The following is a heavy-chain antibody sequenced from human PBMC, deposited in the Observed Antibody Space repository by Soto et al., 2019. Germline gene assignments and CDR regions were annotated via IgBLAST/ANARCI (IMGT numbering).Heavy chain of an antibody. Sequence: PGGALRLSCAASGFTFSSYSMNWVRQAPGKGLEWVSSISSSSSYIYYAESVKGRLNISRDNEKNSLYLQMNSLRAEDPAVYYCARASGSSSVRFAPWGQGTLVTVS. D-gene: IGHD6-6*01. CDR2: ISSSSSYI. J-gene: IGHJ5*02. CDR1: GFTFSSYS. V-gene: IGHV3-21*01. CDR3: ARASGSSSVRFAP.